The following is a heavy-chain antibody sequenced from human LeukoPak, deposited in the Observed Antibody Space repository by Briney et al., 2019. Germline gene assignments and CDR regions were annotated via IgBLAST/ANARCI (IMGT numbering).Heavy chain of an antibody. CDR3: ARDGRLLNYYGSGSYLYYYMDV. CDR1: GFTFSSYG. V-gene: IGHV3-48*04. D-gene: IGHD3-10*01. J-gene: IGHJ6*03. CDR2: ISSSGSTI. Sequence: GGTLRLSCAASGFTFSSYGMSWVRQAPGKGLEWVSYISSSGSTIYYADSVKGRFTISRDNAKNSLYLQMNSLRAEDTAVYYCARDGRLLNYYGSGSYLYYYMDVWGKGTTVTISS.